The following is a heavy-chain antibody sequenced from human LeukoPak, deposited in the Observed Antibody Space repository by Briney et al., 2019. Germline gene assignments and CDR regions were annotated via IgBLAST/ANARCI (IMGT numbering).Heavy chain of an antibody. J-gene: IGHJ6*02. CDR3: ARGLVVPAAIALYYYGMDF. CDR1: GGSFSGYY. D-gene: IGHD2-2*02. Sequence: SETLSLTCAVYGGSFSGYYWSWIRQPPGKGLEWIGEINHSGSTNYNPSLKSRVTISVDTSKNQFSLKLSSVTAADTAVYYCARGLVVPAAIALYYYGMDFWGQGTTVTVSS. CDR2: INHSGST. V-gene: IGHV4-34*01.